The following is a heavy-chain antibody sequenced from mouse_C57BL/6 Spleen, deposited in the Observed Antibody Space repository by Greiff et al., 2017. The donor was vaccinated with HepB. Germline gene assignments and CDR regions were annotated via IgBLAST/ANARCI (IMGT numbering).Heavy chain of an antibody. CDR2: ISDGGSYT. CDR1: GFTFSSYA. J-gene: IGHJ2*01. V-gene: IGHV5-4*01. D-gene: IGHD1-1*01. Sequence: EVQLQESGGGLVKPGGSLKLSCAASGFTFSSYAMSWVRQTPEKRLEWVATISDGGSYTYYPDNVKGRFTISRDNAKNNLYLQMSNLKSEDTAMYYCAREPLLLRDYFDYWGQGTTLTVSS. CDR3: AREPLLLRDYFDY.